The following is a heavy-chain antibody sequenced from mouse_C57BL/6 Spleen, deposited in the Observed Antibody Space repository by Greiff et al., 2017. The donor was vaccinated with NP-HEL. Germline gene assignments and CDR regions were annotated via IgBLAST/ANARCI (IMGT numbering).Heavy chain of an antibody. Sequence: QVQLKESGAELVRPGTSVKVSCKASGYAFTNYLIEWVKQRPGQGLEWIGVINPGSGGTNYNEKFKGKATLTADKSSSTAYMQLSSLTSEDSAVYFCARRYYGSSDWGQGTTLTVSS. V-gene: IGHV1-54*01. CDR3: ARRYYGSSD. CDR2: INPGSGGT. CDR1: GYAFTNYL. J-gene: IGHJ2*01. D-gene: IGHD1-1*01.